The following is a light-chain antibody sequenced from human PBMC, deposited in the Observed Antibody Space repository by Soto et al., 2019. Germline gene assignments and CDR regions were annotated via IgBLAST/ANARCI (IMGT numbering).Light chain of an antibody. V-gene: IGLV2-8*01. CDR1: SSDVGGYNY. CDR2: EVS. J-gene: IGLJ2*01. Sequence: QSALTQPPSASGSPGQSVTISCTGTSSDVGGYNYVSWYQQHPGKAPKLMIYEVSKRPSGVPDRFSGSKSGSTASLTVSGLQAEDEADYYCSSYAGSNNVVVFGGGTQLTVL. CDR3: SSYAGSNNVVV.